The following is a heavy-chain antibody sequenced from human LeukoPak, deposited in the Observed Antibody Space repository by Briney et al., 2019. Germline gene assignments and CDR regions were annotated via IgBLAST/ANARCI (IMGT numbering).Heavy chain of an antibody. CDR1: GFTFSNAW. CDR3: MGPRPDY. J-gene: IGHJ4*01. V-gene: IGHV3-15*01. CDR2: IKSRTDGGTT. Sequence: GSLRLSCAASGFTFSNAWMNWVRQAPGKGLEWVGRIKSRTDGGTTDYGAPVRGRFTISRDDSRSTLYLQMSSLKSEDTAVYYCMGPRPDYWGHGTLVTVSS.